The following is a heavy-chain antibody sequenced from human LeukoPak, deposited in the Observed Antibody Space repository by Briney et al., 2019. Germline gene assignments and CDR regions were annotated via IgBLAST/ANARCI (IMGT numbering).Heavy chain of an antibody. CDR2: ISSSGSTI. Sequence: PGGSLRLSCAASGFTFSSYEMNWVRQAPGKGLEWVSYISSSGSTIYYADSVKGRFTISRDNAKNSLYLQMNSLRAEDTAVYYCARDPRNMIVAIWGQGTLVTVSS. CDR3: ARDPRNMIVAI. CDR1: GFTFSSYE. D-gene: IGHD3-22*01. J-gene: IGHJ4*02. V-gene: IGHV3-48*03.